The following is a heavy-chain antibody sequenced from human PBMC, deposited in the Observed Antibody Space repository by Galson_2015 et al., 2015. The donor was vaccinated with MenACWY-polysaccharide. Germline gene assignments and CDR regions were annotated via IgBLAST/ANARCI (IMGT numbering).Heavy chain of an antibody. CDR1: GGSLSSSDYS. CDR3: ARWRVPAAMRDAFDI. V-gene: IGHV4-39*01. J-gene: IGHJ3*02. Sequence: SEPLSLTCPVSGGSLSSSDYSWGWIRQPPVKGLEWIGRTFYTGSTYYNPSLTSRVTISIDTYTNPFSLMLSSVTAADTAVYYCARWRVPAAMRDAFDIWGQGTMLTVSS. D-gene: IGHD2-2*01. CDR2: TFYTGST.